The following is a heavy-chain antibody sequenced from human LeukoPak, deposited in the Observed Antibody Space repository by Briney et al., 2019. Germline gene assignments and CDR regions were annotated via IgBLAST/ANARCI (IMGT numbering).Heavy chain of an antibody. CDR3: ANTPQTMVTNFDY. CDR2: ISSSGSST. D-gene: IGHD5-18*01. J-gene: IGHJ4*02. V-gene: IGHV3-23*01. CDR1: GFTFSSYA. Sequence: GGSLRLSCAASGFTFSSYAMSWVRQAPGKGLEWVPGISSSGSSTYYAVSVKGRFTISRDNSKNTLYLQMNSLRAEDTAVYYCANTPQTMVTNFDYWGQGTLVTVSS.